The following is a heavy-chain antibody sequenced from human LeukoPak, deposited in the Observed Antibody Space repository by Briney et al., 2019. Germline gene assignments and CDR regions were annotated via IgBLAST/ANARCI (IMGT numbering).Heavy chain of an antibody. V-gene: IGHV4-4*07. Sequence: PSETLSLTCTVSGGSISSYYWSWIRQPAGKGLEWIGRIYTSGSTNYNPSLKSRVTISVDKSKNQFSLKLSSVTAADTAVYYCARDLYGSVSRVGNWFDPWGQGTLVTVSS. J-gene: IGHJ5*02. CDR3: ARDLYGSVSRVGNWFDP. CDR2: IYTSGST. D-gene: IGHD3-10*01. CDR1: GGSISSYY.